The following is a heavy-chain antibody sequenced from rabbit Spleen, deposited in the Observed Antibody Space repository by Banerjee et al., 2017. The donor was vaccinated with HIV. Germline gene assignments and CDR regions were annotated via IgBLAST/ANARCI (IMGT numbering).Heavy chain of an antibody. Sequence: QSLEESGGDLVKPGASLTLTCTASGFSFGSNDYMCWVRQAPGKGLEWIGCTNTGSGGSTYYASWAKGRFTISKTSSTTVTLQMTSLTAADTATYFCARDTSSSFSSYGMDLWGPGTLVTVS. CDR3: ARDTSSSFSSYGMDL. V-gene: IGHV1S40*01. D-gene: IGHD1-1*01. CDR1: GFSFGSNDY. CDR2: TNTGSGGST. J-gene: IGHJ6*01.